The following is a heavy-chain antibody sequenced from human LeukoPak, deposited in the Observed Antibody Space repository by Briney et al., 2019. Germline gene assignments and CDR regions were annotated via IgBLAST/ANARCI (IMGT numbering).Heavy chain of an antibody. V-gene: IGHV4-59*01. CDR1: GGSISSYY. Sequence: SETLSLTCTVSGGSISSYYWSWIRQPPGKGLEWIGYIYYSGSTNYNPSLKSRVTISVDTSKNQSSLELSSVTAADTAVYYCARFSSSWSNNWFDPWGQGTLVTVSS. J-gene: IGHJ5*02. CDR2: IYYSGST. CDR3: ARFSSSWSNNWFDP. D-gene: IGHD6-13*01.